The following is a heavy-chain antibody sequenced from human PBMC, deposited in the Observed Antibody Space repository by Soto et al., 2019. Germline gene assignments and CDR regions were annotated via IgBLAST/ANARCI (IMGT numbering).Heavy chain of an antibody. Sequence: PGGSLRLSCAASGFTFSSYGMHWVRQAPGKGLEWVAVISYDGSNKYYADSVKGRFTISRDNSKNTLYLQMNSLKAEDTAVYYCAKAHYGYGSYFGLWLDYWGQGTLVTVSS. V-gene: IGHV3-30*18. D-gene: IGHD3-10*01. CDR3: AKAHYGYGSYFGLWLDY. CDR2: ISYDGSNK. J-gene: IGHJ4*02. CDR1: GFTFSSYG.